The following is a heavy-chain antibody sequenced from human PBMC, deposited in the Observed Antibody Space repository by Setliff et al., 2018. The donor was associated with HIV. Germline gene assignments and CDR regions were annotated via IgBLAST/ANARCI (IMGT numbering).Heavy chain of an antibody. CDR2: ISAYNGNT. CDR1: GYTFTTYG. J-gene: IGHJ4*02. Sequence: ASVKVSCKPSGYTFTTYGLSWVRQAPGQGLEWMGWISAYNGNTHYAQKLQGRLTMTTDTSTSTAYMDLRSLRSDDTAVYYCARRGNYYASAFDYWGQGTLVTVSS. D-gene: IGHD3-10*01. CDR3: ARRGNYYASAFDY. V-gene: IGHV1-18*01.